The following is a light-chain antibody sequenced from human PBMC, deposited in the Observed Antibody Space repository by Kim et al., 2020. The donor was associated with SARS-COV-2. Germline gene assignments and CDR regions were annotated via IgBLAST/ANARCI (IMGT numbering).Light chain of an antibody. CDR2: GAS. CDR1: QSVSRSY. V-gene: IGKV3-20*01. CDR3: QQYGSSPGT. J-gene: IGKJ1*01. Sequence: SPGERATLSCRASQSVSRSYLAWYQQKPGQAPRLLIYGASNRATGIPDRFSGSGSGTDFTLTISRLEPEDFALYYCQQYGSSPGTFGQGTKVDIK.